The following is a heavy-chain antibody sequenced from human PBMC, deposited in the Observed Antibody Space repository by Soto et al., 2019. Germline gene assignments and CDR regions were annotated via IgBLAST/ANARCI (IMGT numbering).Heavy chain of an antibody. CDR1: GYTFINHG. CDR2: VSGSNGNT. J-gene: IGHJ4*02. CDR3: ARVFYPLAYYFDP. Sequence: QVQLVQSEAEVKKPGASVKVSCEASGYTFINHGISWVRQAPGQGLEWMGWVSGSNGNTKYAQKFQGRVTMTTETSTSTAHMELRNLRSDDTAVYFCARVFYPLAYYFDPWGQGTLVTVSS. V-gene: IGHV1-18*04.